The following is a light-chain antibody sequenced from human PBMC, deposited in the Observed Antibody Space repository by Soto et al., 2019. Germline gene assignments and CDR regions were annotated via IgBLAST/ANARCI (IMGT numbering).Light chain of an antibody. V-gene: IGKV3-11*01. CDR3: QQRTNWPRSFT. J-gene: IGKJ3*01. Sequence: EIVLTQSPATLSLSPGERATLSCRASQSVSSYLAWYQQKPGQAPRLLIYDTSKRAPGSPARFTGSGSGTDFTLTISSLEPEDFAVYYCQQRTNWPRSFTFGPGTKVDIK. CDR1: QSVSSY. CDR2: DTS.